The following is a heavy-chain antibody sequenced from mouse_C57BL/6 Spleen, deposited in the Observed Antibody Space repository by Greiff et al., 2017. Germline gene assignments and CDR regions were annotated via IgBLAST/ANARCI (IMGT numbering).Heavy chain of an antibody. CDR2: IYPGDGDT. D-gene: IGHD2-2*01. CDR1: GYAFSSSW. J-gene: IGHJ4*01. V-gene: IGHV1-82*01. Sequence: QVQLQQSGPELVKPGASVKISCKASGYAFSSSWMNWVKQRPGKGLEWIGRIYPGDGDTNYNGKFKGKATLTADKSSSTAYMQLGSLTSGDSAVSFCARVVTAGAMDYWGQGTSVTVSS. CDR3: ARVVTAGAMDY.